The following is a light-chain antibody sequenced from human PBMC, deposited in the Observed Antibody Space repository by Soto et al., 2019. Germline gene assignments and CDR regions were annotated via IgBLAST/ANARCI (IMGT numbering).Light chain of an antibody. CDR3: QSYDSSNQV. V-gene: IGLV6-57*01. J-gene: IGLJ2*01. CDR2: EDN. CDR1: SGSIASNY. Sequence: NFMLTRPQSVSESPGKTVTISCTRSSGSIASNYVQWYQQRPGSSPTTVIYEDNQRPSGVPDRFSGSIDSSSNSASLTISGLKTEDEADYYCQSYDSSNQVFGGGTKLTVL.